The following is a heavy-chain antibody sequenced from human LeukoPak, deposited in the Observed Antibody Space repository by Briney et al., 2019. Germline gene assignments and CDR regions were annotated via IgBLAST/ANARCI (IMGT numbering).Heavy chain of an antibody. V-gene: IGHV1-18*01. J-gene: IGHJ3*02. CDR2: ISAYNGNT. Sequence: GASVKVSCKASGYTFTSYGISWVRQAPGQGLEWMGWISAYNGNTNYAQKLQGRVTMTTDTSTSTAYMELRSLRSDDTAVYYCASRRLYSGSYFAFDIWGQGTMVTVSS. D-gene: IGHD1-26*01. CDR1: GYTFTSYG. CDR3: ASRRLYSGSYFAFDI.